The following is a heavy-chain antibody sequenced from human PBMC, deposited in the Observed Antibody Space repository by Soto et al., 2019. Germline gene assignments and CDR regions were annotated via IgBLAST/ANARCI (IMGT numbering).Heavy chain of an antibody. J-gene: IGHJ5*02. CDR3: ARRGEGTYDLWSGYSGDWFDP. D-gene: IGHD3-3*01. CDR2: INHSGST. V-gene: IGHV4-34*01. CDR1: GGSFSGYY. Sequence: SETLSHTCAVYGGSFSGYYWSWIRQPPGKGLEWIGEINHSGSTNYNPSLKSRVTISVDTSKNQFSLKLSSVTAADTAVYYCARRGEGTYDLWSGYSGDWFDPWGQGTLVTVSS.